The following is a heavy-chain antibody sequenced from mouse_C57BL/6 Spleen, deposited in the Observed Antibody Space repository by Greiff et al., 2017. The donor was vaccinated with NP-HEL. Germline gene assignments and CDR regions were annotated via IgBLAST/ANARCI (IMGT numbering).Heavy chain of an antibody. V-gene: IGHV5-16*01. CDR1: GFTFSDYY. D-gene: IGHD1-1*01. CDR2: INYDGSST. Sequence: EVMLVESEGGLVQPGRSMKLSCTASGFTFSDYYMAWVRQVPEKGLEWVANINYDGSSTYYLDSLKSRFIISRDNAKNILYLQMSSLKSEDTATYYCARDWNYYGSSRGGYAMDYWGQGTSVTVSS. CDR3: ARDWNYYGSSRGGYAMDY. J-gene: IGHJ4*01.